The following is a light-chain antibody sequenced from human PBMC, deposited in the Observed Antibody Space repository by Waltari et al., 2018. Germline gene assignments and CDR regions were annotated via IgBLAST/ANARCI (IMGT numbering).Light chain of an antibody. Sequence: SYALPPPPPVSVSPGQTARITSSGDALPNQFGSLYQQKSGKAPVLVIYEDNKRRSGIPERFSGSSSGTMVTLTISGAQVEDEGDYYCYSTDRTGKQRVFGGGTKLTVL. J-gene: IGLJ2*01. CDR1: ALPNQF. CDR3: YSTDRTGKQRV. V-gene: IGLV3-10*01. CDR2: EDN.